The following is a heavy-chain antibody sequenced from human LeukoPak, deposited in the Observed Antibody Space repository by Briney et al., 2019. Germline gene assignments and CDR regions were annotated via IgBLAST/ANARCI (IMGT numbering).Heavy chain of an antibody. Sequence: PGRSLRLSCAASGFTFDDYAMHWVRQAPGKGLEWVSGISWNSGSIGYADSVKGRFPISRDNAKNSLYLQMNSLRAEDTALYYCAKVRQWLVQDDAFDIWGQGTMVTVSS. CDR3: AKVRQWLVQDDAFDI. D-gene: IGHD6-19*01. CDR1: GFTFDDYA. V-gene: IGHV3-9*01. J-gene: IGHJ3*02. CDR2: ISWNSGSI.